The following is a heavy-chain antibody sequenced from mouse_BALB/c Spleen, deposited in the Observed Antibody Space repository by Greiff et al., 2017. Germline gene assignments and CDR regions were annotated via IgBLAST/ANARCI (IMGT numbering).Heavy chain of an antibody. CDR2: IDPANGNT. J-gene: IGHJ3*01. D-gene: IGHD2-2*01. V-gene: IGHV14-3*02. CDR3: APFYYGYPGGAY. Sequence: VQLKESGAELVKPGASVKLSCTASGFNIKDTYMHWVKQRPEQGLEWIGRIDPANGNTKYDPKFQGKATITADTSSNTAYLQLSSLTSEDTAVYYCAPFYYGYPGGAYWGQGTLVTVSA. CDR1: GFNIKDTY.